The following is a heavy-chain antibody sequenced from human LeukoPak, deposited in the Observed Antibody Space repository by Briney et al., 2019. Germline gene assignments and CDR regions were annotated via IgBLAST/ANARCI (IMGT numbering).Heavy chain of an antibody. CDR3: GRAPLGYGDFHYFDY. CDR1: GYTFTSYG. V-gene: IGHV1-18*01. Sequence: GASVKVSCKASGYTFTSYGISWVRQAPGQGLEWMGWISAYNGNTNYAQKLQGRVTMTTDTSTSTAYMELRSLRSDDTAVYYCGRAPLGYGDFHYFDYWGQGTLVTVSS. D-gene: IGHD4-17*01. J-gene: IGHJ4*02. CDR2: ISAYNGNT.